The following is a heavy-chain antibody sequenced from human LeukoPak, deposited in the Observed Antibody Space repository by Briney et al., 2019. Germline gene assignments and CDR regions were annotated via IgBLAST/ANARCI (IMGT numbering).Heavy chain of an antibody. CDR2: INHSGST. CDR1: GGSFSGYY. Sequence: SETLSLTCAVYGGSFSGYYWSWIRRPPGKGLEWIGEINHSGSTNYNPSLKSRVTISVDTSKKQFSLKLSSVTAADTAVYYCVTYYFDSSGPKKNYWGQGTLVTVSS. D-gene: IGHD3-22*01. CDR3: VTYYFDSSGPKKNY. V-gene: IGHV4-34*01. J-gene: IGHJ4*02.